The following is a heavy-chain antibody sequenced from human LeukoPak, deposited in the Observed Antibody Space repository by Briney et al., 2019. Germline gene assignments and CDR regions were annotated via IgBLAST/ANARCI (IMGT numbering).Heavy chain of an antibody. CDR3: ARGNSYGYQFDY. CDR2: ISSSSSYI. Sequence: GGSLRLSCAASGFTFSSYSMNWVRQAPGKGLEWVSSISSSSSYIYYADSVKGRFTISRDNAKNSLYLQMNALRAEDTAVYYCARGNSYGYQFDYWGQGTLVTVSS. D-gene: IGHD5-18*01. V-gene: IGHV3-21*04. J-gene: IGHJ4*02. CDR1: GFTFSSYS.